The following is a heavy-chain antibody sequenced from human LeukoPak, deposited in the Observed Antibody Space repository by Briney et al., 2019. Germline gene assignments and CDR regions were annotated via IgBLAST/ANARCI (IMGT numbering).Heavy chain of an antibody. V-gene: IGHV4-31*03. Sequence: SETLSLTCTVSGGSISSGGYYWSWIRQHPGKGLEWIGYIYYSGSTYYNPSPKSRVTISVDTSKNQFSLKLSSVTAADTAVYYCATAARPDFFDYWGQGTLVTVSS. CDR3: ATAARPDFFDY. CDR2: IYYSGST. CDR1: GGSISSGGYY. D-gene: IGHD6-6*01. J-gene: IGHJ4*02.